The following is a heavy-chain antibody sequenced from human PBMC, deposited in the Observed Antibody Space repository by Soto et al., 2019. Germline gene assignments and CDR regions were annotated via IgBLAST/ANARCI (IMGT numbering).Heavy chain of an antibody. J-gene: IGHJ4*02. V-gene: IGHV3-66*01. Sequence: EVQLVESGGGLVQPGGSLRLSCAASGLTVSTNPMSWVRQAPGKGLEWVSAIYTSGGTHYADSVKGRVTISRDNSKNTVNLQMNSLRPEDTAVYYCARDGSGHWGQGTLVTVSS. CDR1: GLTVSTNP. CDR2: IYTSGGT. CDR3: ARDGSGH.